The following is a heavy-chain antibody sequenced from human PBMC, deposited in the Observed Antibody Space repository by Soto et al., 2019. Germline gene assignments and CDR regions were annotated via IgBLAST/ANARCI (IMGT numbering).Heavy chain of an antibody. V-gene: IGHV3-23*01. CDR3: ARSDDKDILTGCYN. J-gene: IGHJ4*02. D-gene: IGHD3-9*01. CDR1: GFSFNNYA. CDR2: IGHSGYSI. Sequence: GGSLRLSCAASGFSFNNYAMAWVRQAPGKALEWVSSIGHSGYSINYGDSVKGRFTISRDSSNNILFLEMTGLRAEDTAVYYCARSDDKDILTGCYNWGQGALVTVS.